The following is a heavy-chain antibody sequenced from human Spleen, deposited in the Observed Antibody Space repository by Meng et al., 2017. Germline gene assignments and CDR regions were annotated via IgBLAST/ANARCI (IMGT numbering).Heavy chain of an antibody. J-gene: IGHJ4*02. V-gene: IGHV1-18*04. CDR1: GYTFTSYY. CDR3: ARGTPGRSYSDY. D-gene: IGHD3-10*01. Sequence: QVQLVQSGAEEKKPGASATVSCKASGYTFTSYYMHWVRQAPGQGLKWMAWLGAHDGDTSHAPKFQGRVTVSADRPTATAYMELRSLRSDDTAVYYCARGTPGRSYSDYWGQGTLVTVSS. CDR2: LGAHDGDT.